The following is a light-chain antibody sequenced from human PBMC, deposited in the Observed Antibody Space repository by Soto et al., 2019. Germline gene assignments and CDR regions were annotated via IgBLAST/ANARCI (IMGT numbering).Light chain of an antibody. J-gene: IGKJ1*01. Sequence: DIQMTQSPSSLSASVGDRITITCRASQGISHYLAWYQQKPGKVPKLLIYATSNLQSGVPSRFSGSGSRTDFSLTISSLQPEDVATYYYQKYNSAPWTFGQGTKVELK. CDR3: QKYNSAPWT. CDR2: ATS. V-gene: IGKV1-27*01. CDR1: QGISHY.